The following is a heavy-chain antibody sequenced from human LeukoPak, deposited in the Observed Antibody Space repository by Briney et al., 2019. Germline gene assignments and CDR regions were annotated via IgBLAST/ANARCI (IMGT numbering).Heavy chain of an antibody. CDR1: GFTFSSYA. Sequence: GGSLGLSCAASGFTFSSYAMHWVRQAPGKGLEWVAVISYDGSNKYYADSVKGRFTISRDNSKNTLYLQMNSLRAEDTAVYYCARNGIADEFDYWGQGTLVTVSS. CDR2: ISYDGSNK. V-gene: IGHV3-30-3*01. J-gene: IGHJ4*02. CDR3: ARNGIADEFDY. D-gene: IGHD1-14*01.